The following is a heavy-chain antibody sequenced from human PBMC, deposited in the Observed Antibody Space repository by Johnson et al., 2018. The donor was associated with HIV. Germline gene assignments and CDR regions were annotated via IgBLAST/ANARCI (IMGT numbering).Heavy chain of an antibody. J-gene: IGHJ3*02. V-gene: IGHV3-30*18. CDR1: GFTFSNFA. CDR2: ISYDGSNK. CDR3: AKDPYSRKDAFDI. Sequence: QVQLVESGGGVVQPGRSLRLSCTASGFTFSNFAMGWVRQAPGKGLEWVAVISYDGSNKYYADSVKGRFTISRDNSKNTLYLQMNSLRADDTAVYYCAKDPYSRKDAFDIWGQGTMVTVSS. D-gene: IGHD1-14*01.